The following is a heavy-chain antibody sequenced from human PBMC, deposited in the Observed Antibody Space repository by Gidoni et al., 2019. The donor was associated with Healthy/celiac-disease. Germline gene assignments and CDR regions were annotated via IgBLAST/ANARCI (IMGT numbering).Heavy chain of an antibody. J-gene: IGHJ6*02. CDR3: AKEGSSYYYYYGMDV. V-gene: IGHV3-9*01. Sequence: EVQLVESGGGLVQRGRSLRLSCAAFGFTFDDYAMHWVRQAPGKGLEWVSGISWNSGSIGYADSVKGRFTISRDNAKNSLYLQMNSLRAEDTALYYCAKEGSSYYYYYGMDVWGQGTTVTVSS. CDR1: GFTFDDYA. D-gene: IGHD6-6*01. CDR2: ISWNSGSI.